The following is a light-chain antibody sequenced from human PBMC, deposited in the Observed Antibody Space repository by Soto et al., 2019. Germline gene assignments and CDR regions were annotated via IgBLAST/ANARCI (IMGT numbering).Light chain of an antibody. V-gene: IGKV3-20*01. CDR3: QQYGSSPRLT. CDR1: QSVTSSF. CDR2: GTS. J-gene: IGKJ4*01. Sequence: EVLLTQSPGTLSLSPGDRATLSCRASQSVTSSFLAWYQQKPGQAPRLLIYGTSSRATGIPDRFSGSGSGTEFTLTISSLQSEDFAVYYCQQYGSSPRLTFGGGTKVDIK.